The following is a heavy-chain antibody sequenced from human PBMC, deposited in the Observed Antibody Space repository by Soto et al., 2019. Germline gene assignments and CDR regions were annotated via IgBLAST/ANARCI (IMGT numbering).Heavy chain of an antibody. CDR1: AGSISSSSYY. D-gene: IGHD2-15*01. V-gene: IGHV4-39*01. CDR3: ARLCSGGRCYV. J-gene: IGHJ4*02. CDR2: IYYTGST. Sequence: QLQLQESGPGLVKPSETLSLTCSVSAGSISSSSYYWGWIRQPPGTGLEWIGSIYYTGSTYPNPSLKSRVTISVDTSKNQFSLRLSSVTAGDTAVYYCARLCSGGRCYVWGQGTLVTVS.